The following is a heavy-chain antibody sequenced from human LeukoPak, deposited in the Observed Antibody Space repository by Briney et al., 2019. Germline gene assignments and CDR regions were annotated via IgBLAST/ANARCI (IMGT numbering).Heavy chain of an antibody. CDR2: INPSGGST. Sequence: ASVKVSCKASGYTFTSYYMHWVRQAPGQGLEWMGIINPSGGSTSYAQKFQGRVTITADESTSTAYMELGSLRSEDTAVYYCARASLARGAPYYYGMDVWGQGTTVTVSS. CDR3: ARASLARGAPYYYGMDV. V-gene: IGHV1-46*01. D-gene: IGHD5/OR15-5a*01. J-gene: IGHJ6*02. CDR1: GYTFTSYY.